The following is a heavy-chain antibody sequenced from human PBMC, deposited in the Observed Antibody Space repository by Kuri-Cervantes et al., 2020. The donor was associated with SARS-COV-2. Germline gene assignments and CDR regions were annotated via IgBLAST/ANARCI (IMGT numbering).Heavy chain of an antibody. CDR3: AKETGAAGSSWMSYFDN. Sequence: GGSLRLSCAASGFTLGNHGMHWVRQAPGKGLEWLAVISTDGTITHYADSVKGRFTISRDNSKSTLYLEMNSLRDEDTGVYYCAKETGAAGSSWMSYFDNWGLGTQVPSPQ. CDR1: GFTLGNHG. CDR2: ISTDGTIT. V-gene: IGHV3-30*18. J-gene: IGHJ4*02. D-gene: IGHD6-13*01.